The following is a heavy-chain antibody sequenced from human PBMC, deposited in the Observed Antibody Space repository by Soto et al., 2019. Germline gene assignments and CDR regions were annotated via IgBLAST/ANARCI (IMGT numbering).Heavy chain of an antibody. CDR2: ISGSGGTT. D-gene: IGHD6-19*01. Sequence: EVQLLESGGGLVQPGGSLRLSCAASGFTFSSYAMSWVRQAPGKGLEWVSAISGSGGTTYYADSVKGRFTFSRDNSKSTLYLQMSSLRAEDTAVYYCAKAANGWFSAFDIWGQGTMVTVSS. V-gene: IGHV3-23*01. J-gene: IGHJ3*02. CDR1: GFTFSSYA. CDR3: AKAANGWFSAFDI.